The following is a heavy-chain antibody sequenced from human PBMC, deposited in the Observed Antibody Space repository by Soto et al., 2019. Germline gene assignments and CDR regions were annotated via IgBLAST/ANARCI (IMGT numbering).Heavy chain of an antibody. Sequence: HPGGSLRLSCAASGFTFSSYAMSWVRQAPGKGLEWVSAISGSGGSTYYADAVKGRFTISRDNSKNTLYLQMNSLRAEDTAVYYCAKDGGGRGAGATLGAFDIWGQGTMVTVSS. CDR1: GFTFSSYA. CDR2: ISGSGGST. V-gene: IGHV3-23*01. CDR3: AKDGGGRGAGATLGAFDI. J-gene: IGHJ3*02. D-gene: IGHD1-26*01.